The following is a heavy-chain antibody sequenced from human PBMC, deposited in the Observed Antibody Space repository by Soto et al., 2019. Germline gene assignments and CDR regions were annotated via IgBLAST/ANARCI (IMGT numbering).Heavy chain of an antibody. D-gene: IGHD3-10*01. CDR2: ISVYNGNT. V-gene: IGHV1-18*01. CDR1: GYTFTSYD. CDR3: ASGWFGEFVYYFDY. J-gene: IGHJ4*02. Sequence: GASVKVSCKASGYTFTSYDINWVRQAPGQGLEWMGWISVYNGNTNYAQKLQGRVTMTTDTSTSTAYMELRSLRSDDTAVYYCASGWFGEFVYYFDYWGQGTLVTVSS.